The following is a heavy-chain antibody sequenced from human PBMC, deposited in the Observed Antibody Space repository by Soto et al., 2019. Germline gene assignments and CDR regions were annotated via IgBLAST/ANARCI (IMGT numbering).Heavy chain of an antibody. V-gene: IGHV1-2*02. CDR2: INPNSGGT. J-gene: IGHJ6*02. CDR3: ATTLLRFLEWSWYYYGMDV. D-gene: IGHD3-3*01. CDR1: GYTFTGYY. Sequence: ASVKVSCKASGYTFTGYYMHWVRQAPGQGLEWMGWINPNSGGTNYAQKFQGRVTMTRDTSISTAYKELSRLRSDDTAVYYCATTLLRFLEWSWYYYGMDVWGQGTTVTVSS.